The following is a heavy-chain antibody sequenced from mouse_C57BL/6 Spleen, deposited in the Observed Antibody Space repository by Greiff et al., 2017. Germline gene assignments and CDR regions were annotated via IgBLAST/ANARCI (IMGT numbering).Heavy chain of an antibody. J-gene: IGHJ1*03. CDR3: ARDYYGSSYNWYFDV. CDR1: GFTFSSYA. V-gene: IGHV5-4*01. D-gene: IGHD1-1*01. Sequence: EVMLVESGGGLVKPGGSLKLSCAASGFTFSSYAMSWVRQTPEKRLEWVTTISDGGSYTYYPDNVKGRFTISRDNAKNNLYLQMSHLKSEDTAMYYCARDYYGSSYNWYFDVWGTGTTVTVSS. CDR2: ISDGGSYT.